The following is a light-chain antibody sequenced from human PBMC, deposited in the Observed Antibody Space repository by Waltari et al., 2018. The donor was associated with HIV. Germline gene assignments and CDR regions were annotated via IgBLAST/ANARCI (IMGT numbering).Light chain of an antibody. CDR2: AAS. V-gene: IGKV1-39*01. Sequence: DIQMTQSPSSLSASVGDRVTITCRASQRISSYLNWYQQKPEKAPKLLIYAASSLQSGVPSRFSGSGSGTDFTLTISSLQPEDFATYYCQQSYSTPRTFGGGTKVEIK. CDR3: QQSYSTPRT. J-gene: IGKJ4*01. CDR1: QRISSY.